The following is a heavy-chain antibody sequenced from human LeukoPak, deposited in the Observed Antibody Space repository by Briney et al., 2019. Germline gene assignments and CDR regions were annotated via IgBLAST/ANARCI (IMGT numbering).Heavy chain of an antibody. D-gene: IGHD3-9*01. J-gene: IGHJ3*02. CDR1: GFTFSDYY. CDR3: AREYYDILTGYPQDAFDI. V-gene: IGHV3-11*01. CDR2: ISSSGSTI. Sequence: GGSLRLSCAASGFTFSDYYMSWIRPAPGKGLEWVSYISSSGSTIYYADSVKGRFTISRDNAKNSLYLQMNSLRAEDTAVYYCAREYYDILTGYPQDAFDIWGQGTMVTVSS.